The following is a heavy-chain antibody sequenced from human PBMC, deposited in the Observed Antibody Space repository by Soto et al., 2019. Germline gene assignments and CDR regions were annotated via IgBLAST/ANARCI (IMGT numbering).Heavy chain of an antibody. V-gene: IGHV1-3*01. CDR1: GYTFTSYA. CDR3: AIAARTGEIDY. D-gene: IGHD6-6*01. CDR2: INAGNGNT. Sequence: ASVKVFCKASGYTFTSYAMHWVRQAPGQRLEWMGWINAGNGNTKYSQKFQGRVTITRDTSASTAYMELSSLRSEDTAVYYCAIAARTGEIDYWGQGTLVTVSS. J-gene: IGHJ4*02.